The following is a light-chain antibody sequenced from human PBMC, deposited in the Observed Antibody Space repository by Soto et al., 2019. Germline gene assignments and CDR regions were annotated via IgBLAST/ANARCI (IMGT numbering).Light chain of an antibody. Sequence: QSALTQPASVSGSPGQSITISCTVSSSDVGHYDYVSWFQQHPGRAPTLLIYDVTYRPSGVSNRFSGAKSGSTASLTISGLRTEDEANYYCSSYTGTSTQVFGTGTKVTVL. CDR3: SSYTGTSTQV. CDR1: SSDVGHYDY. V-gene: IGLV2-14*03. J-gene: IGLJ1*01. CDR2: DVT.